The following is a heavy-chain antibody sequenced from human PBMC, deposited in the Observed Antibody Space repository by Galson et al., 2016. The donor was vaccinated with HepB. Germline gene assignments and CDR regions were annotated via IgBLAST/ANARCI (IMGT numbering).Heavy chain of an antibody. CDR2: INPSGGST. Sequence: SVKVSCKASGYTFTSYYMHWVRQAPGQGLEWMGIINPSGGSTSYAQKFQGRVTMTRDTSTSTVYMELSSLRSEDTAMYYCARDSVDRLRRVTFDIWGQGTMVTVSS. CDR3: ARDSVDRLRRVTFDI. D-gene: IGHD5-12*01. V-gene: IGHV1-46*01. J-gene: IGHJ3*02. CDR1: GYTFTSYY.